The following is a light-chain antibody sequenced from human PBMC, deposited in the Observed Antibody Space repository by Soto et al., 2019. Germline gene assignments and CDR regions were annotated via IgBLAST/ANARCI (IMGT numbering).Light chain of an antibody. CDR1: QSVSSSY. Sequence: VLTQFPGTLPLSPGERATLSSRASQSVSSSYLAWYQQNPGQAPRLLIYGASSRATGIPDRFSGSGSGTDFTLTISRLEPEDFAVYYCQQYGSSPGTFGQGTKVDIK. CDR2: GAS. CDR3: QQYGSSPGT. J-gene: IGKJ1*01. V-gene: IGKV3-20*01.